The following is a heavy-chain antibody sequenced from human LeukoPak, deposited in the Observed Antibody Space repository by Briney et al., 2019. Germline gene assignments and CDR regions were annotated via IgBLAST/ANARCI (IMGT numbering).Heavy chain of an antibody. D-gene: IGHD2-2*01. CDR1: GGSISSGDYY. V-gene: IGHV4-30-4*08. Sequence: SQTLSLTCTVSGGSISSGDYYWSWIRQPPGEGLEWIGYIYYSGSTYYNPSLKSRVTISVDTSKNQFSLKLSSVTAADTAVYYCARGCSSTSCYVDYWGQGTLVTVSS. CDR2: IYYSGST. J-gene: IGHJ4*02. CDR3: ARGCSSTSCYVDY.